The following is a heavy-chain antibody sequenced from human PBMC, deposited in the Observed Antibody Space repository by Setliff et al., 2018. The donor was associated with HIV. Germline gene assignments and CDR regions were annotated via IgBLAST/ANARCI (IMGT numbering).Heavy chain of an antibody. Sequence: RASVKVSCKASGDTFSSYAISWVRQAPGQGLEWMGGIIPVLGLSCYAQNFQGRVTITADESTSTAYMELSSLRSEDTAVYYCASYSGSYYFILHYWGQGTLVTVSS. V-gene: IGHV1-69*10. CDR1: GDTFSSYA. D-gene: IGHD1-26*01. CDR2: IIPVLGLS. J-gene: IGHJ4*02. CDR3: ASYSGSYYFILHY.